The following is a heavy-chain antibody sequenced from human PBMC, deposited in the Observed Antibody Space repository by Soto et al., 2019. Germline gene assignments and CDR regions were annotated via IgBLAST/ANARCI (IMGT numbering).Heavy chain of an antibody. J-gene: IGHJ6*02. CDR2: IIPILGIA. V-gene: IGHV1-69*08. CDR1: GGTFSSYT. Sequence: QVQLVQSGAEVKKPGSSVKVSCKASGGTFSSYTISWVRQAPGQGLEWMGRIIPILGIANCAQKFQGRVTITADKSTSTAYMELSSLRSEDSAVYYCAREPYCSGGSCYYYYGMDVWGQGTTVTVSS. CDR3: AREPYCSGGSCYYYYGMDV. D-gene: IGHD2-15*01.